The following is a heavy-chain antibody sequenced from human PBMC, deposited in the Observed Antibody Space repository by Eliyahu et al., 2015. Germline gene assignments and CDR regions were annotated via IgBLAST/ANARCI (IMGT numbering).Heavy chain of an antibody. CDR2: IYSSGSA. Sequence: QVQLQESGPGLVKPSQTLSLTCTVSGGSVNRGNFFWSWVRQHPATGLEGIGHIYSSGSASYNPSLNSRVNISRDTSKNHFSLNLSSVTAADTGVYYCARGTDTDKIDSWGQGTLVTVSS. CDR3: ARGTDTDKIDS. CDR1: GGSVNRGNFF. V-gene: IGHV4-31*03. J-gene: IGHJ4*02.